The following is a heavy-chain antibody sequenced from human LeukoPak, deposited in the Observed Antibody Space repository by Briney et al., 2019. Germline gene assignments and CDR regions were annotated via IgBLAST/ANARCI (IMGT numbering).Heavy chain of an antibody. Sequence: GGSLRLSCAASGFTYSHYGMHGVRQAPGKGLEWVAVIWSDATKKYYGDAVKGRFTISRDNSRNTLYLQMNSLRVEDTAVYYCAKDAQRGFDYSNSLEYWGQGALVTVSS. CDR2: IWSDATKK. J-gene: IGHJ4*02. CDR3: AKDAQRGFDYSNSLEY. CDR1: GFTYSHYG. V-gene: IGHV3-33*06. D-gene: IGHD4-11*01.